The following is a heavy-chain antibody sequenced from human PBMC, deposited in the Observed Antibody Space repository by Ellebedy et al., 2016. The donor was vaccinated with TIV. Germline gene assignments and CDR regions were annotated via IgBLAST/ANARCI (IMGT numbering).Heavy chain of an antibody. CDR1: GFTFSNYA. V-gene: IGHV3-23*01. Sequence: GESLKISXAASGFTFSNYAMSWVRQAPGKGLEWVSRISESGGNTYYGDSVKGRFTISRDNSKNTLYLQMNSLRAEDTAVYYCSRDLTFSGSYYYFDYWGQGTLVTVSS. D-gene: IGHD1-26*01. CDR3: SRDLTFSGSYYYFDY. CDR2: ISESGGNT. J-gene: IGHJ4*02.